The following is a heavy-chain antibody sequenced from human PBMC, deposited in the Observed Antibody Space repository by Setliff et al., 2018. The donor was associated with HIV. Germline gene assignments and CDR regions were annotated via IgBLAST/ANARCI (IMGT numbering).Heavy chain of an antibody. D-gene: IGHD3-10*01. CDR3: ATVFYYNSESYSLDY. CDR2: IIPLFGTT. V-gene: IGHV1-69*13. J-gene: IGHJ4*02. CDR1: GGTFNNYA. Sequence: SVKVSCKASGGTFNNYAISWVRQAPGQGLEWVGGIIPLFGTTNYAQKFQGRVTITADESTNTAHMELNSLRSIDTAMYYCATVFYYNSESYSLDYWGQVMLVTVSS.